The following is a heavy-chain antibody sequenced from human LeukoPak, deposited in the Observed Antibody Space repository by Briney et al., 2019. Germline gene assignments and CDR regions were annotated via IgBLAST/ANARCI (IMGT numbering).Heavy chain of an antibody. D-gene: IGHD5-12*01. J-gene: IGHJ4*02. Sequence: SVKVSCKASGGNFNNYAISWLRQAPGQGLEWMGSVIPNFGTPNYAQKFQGRATITTDSSTTTAYLDLSSLKSDDTAVYYCARTRARGSGYDWGQGTLVTVSS. CDR2: VIPNFGTP. V-gene: IGHV1-69*05. CDR3: ARTRARGSGYD. CDR1: GGNFNNYA.